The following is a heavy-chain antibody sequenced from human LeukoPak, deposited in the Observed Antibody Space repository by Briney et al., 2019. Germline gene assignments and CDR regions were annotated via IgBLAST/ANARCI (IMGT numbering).Heavy chain of an antibody. CDR3: ARLRLSFVMDY. V-gene: IGHV4-59*01. CDR1: GGSISSYY. CDR2: IYYSGST. D-gene: IGHD3-3*01. J-gene: IGHJ4*02. Sequence: PSETLSLTCTVSGGSISSYYWSWIRQPPGKGLEWIGYIYYSGSTNYNPSLKSRVTISVDTSKNQFSLKLSSVTAADTAVYYCARLRLSFVMDYWGQGTLVTVSS.